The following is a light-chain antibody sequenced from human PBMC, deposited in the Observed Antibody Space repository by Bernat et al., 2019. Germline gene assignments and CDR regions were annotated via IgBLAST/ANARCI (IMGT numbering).Light chain of an antibody. Sequence: EIVMTQSPATLSVSPGERATLSCRASQSVSSTLAWYQQKPGQAPRLLMYDASTRATGIPARFSGSGSGTEFTRTISSLQSEDFAIYYCQQYNNWPQTFGGGTKVEIK. CDR1: QSVSST. J-gene: IGKJ4*01. CDR2: DAS. V-gene: IGKV3-15*01. CDR3: QQYNNWPQT.